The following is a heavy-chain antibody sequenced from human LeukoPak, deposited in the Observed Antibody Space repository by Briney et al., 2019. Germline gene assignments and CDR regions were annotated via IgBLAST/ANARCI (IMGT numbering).Heavy chain of an antibody. D-gene: IGHD3-9*01. Sequence: GGSLRLSCAASGFTFSSYEMNWVRQAPGKGLEWVSYISSSDNTMYYADSVKGRFTISRDNAKNSLYLQMNSLRAEDTAVYYCARLDILTGNYYYFNFWGQGTLVTVSS. J-gene: IGHJ4*02. CDR3: ARLDILTGNYYYFNF. V-gene: IGHV3-48*03. CDR2: ISSSDNTM. CDR1: GFTFSSYE.